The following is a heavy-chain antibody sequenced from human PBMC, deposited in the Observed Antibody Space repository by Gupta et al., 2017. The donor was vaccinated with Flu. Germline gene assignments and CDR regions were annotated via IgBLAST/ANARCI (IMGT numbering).Heavy chain of an antibody. D-gene: IGHD6-19*01. CDR3: AKDSSGWDYYYYGMDV. CDR1: GFTFSSYA. Sequence: EVQLLESGGGLVQPGGSLRLSCAASGFTFSSYAMSWVRQAPGKGLEWVSAISGSGGSTYYADSVKGRFTISRDNSKNTLDLQMNSLRAEDTAVDYWAKDSSGWDYYYYGMDVWGQGTTVTVSS. CDR2: ISGSGGST. V-gene: IGHV3-23*01. J-gene: IGHJ6*02.